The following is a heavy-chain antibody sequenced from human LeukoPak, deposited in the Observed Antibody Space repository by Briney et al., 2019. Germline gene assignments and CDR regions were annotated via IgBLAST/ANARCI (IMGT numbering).Heavy chain of an antibody. D-gene: IGHD3-22*01. CDR2: NTDGSST. J-gene: IGHJ3*02. V-gene: IGHV3-74*01. Sequence: GGSLRLSCAASGFIFSSYWMHWVRHAPGKGLAWVSRNTDGSSTSYADSVKGRFTISRDNAKNTLYLQMNSLRAEDTAVYYCAKDLPRPIDSSGFDAFDIWGQGTMVTVSS. CDR1: GFIFSSYW. CDR3: AKDLPRPIDSSGFDAFDI.